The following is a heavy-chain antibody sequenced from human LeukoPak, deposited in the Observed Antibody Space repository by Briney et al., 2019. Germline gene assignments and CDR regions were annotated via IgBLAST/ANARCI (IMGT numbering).Heavy chain of an antibody. Sequence: QAGGSLRLSCAASGFTFSSHVVSWVRQAPGKGLEWVSGISASGGTIYYADSVKGRFTISRDNSKNTLYLQMNSLRAEDTAVYYCAKSRGSGTGSYFDYWGQGTLVTVSS. CDR2: ISASGGTI. CDR1: GFTFSSHV. J-gene: IGHJ4*02. CDR3: AKSRGSGTGSYFDY. D-gene: IGHD2-15*01. V-gene: IGHV3-23*01.